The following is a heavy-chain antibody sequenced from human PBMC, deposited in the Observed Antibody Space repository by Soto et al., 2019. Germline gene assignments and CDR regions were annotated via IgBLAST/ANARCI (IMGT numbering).Heavy chain of an antibody. CDR3: VKDRSDTWSFDY. D-gene: IGHD2-8*02. CDR1: GFIYSSCA. V-gene: IGHV3-30*18. J-gene: IGHJ4*02. CDR2: VSHDGTLY. Sequence: QVQLVESGGGVVQPGRSLRLSCSASGFIYSSCAMHWVRQVPGKGLEWLAVVSHDGTLYPYADSVKGRFTISRDNSRKMPYLQMNSLRPDDTAVYYCVKDRSDTWSFDYWGQGTLVTVSS.